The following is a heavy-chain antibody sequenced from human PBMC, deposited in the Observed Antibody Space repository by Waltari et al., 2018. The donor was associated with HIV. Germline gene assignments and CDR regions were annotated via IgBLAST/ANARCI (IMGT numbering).Heavy chain of an antibody. CDR3: ARGGYYYDISGYYHY. Sequence: QVQLVESGGGVVQPGRSLRLSCAAPGFTFSNFAMPWVRQAPGKGLEWVAVIWYDGDNKYYADSVKGRFTISRDNSKNTLYLQMNSLRVEDTAVYYCARGGYYYDISGYYHYWGQGTLVTVSS. J-gene: IGHJ4*02. V-gene: IGHV3-33*01. D-gene: IGHD3-22*01. CDR1: GFTFSNFA. CDR2: IWYDGDNK.